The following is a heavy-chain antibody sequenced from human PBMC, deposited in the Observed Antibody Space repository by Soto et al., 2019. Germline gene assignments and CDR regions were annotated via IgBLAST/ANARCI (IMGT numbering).Heavy chain of an antibody. Sequence: SVKVSCKASGGTFSSYAISWVRQAPGQGLEWTGGIIPIFGTANYAQKLQGRVTITADKSTSTAYMELSSLRSEDTAVYYCARSLAAAGTSPWGQGTLVTVSS. J-gene: IGHJ5*02. CDR3: ARSLAAAGTSP. V-gene: IGHV1-69*06. CDR1: GGTFSSYA. CDR2: IIPIFGTA. D-gene: IGHD6-13*01.